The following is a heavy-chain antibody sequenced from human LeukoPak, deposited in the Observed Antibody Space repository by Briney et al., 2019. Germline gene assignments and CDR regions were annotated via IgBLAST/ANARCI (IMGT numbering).Heavy chain of an antibody. V-gene: IGHV3-30-3*01. Sequence: GGSLRLSCAASGFTFSSYAMHWVRQAPGKGLEWVAVISYDGSNKYYADSVKGRFTISRDNAKNLLYLQMNSLRVEDTAVYYCVRGRQGYHFDYWGQGTLVTVSS. CDR2: ISYDGSNK. J-gene: IGHJ4*02. CDR3: VRGRQGYHFDY. D-gene: IGHD5-18*01. CDR1: GFTFSSYA.